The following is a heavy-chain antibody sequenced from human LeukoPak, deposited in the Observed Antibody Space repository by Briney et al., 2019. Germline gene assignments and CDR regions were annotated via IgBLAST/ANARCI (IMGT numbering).Heavy chain of an antibody. CDR3: TRGGRGETVALFET. D-gene: IGHD6-19*01. V-gene: IGHV6-1*01. J-gene: IGHJ5*02. Sequence: SQTLSLTCAISGDSVPNNNAAWNWIRQSPSRGLEWLGRTYYRSKWYDDSALSVKSRITINPDTSKNQVSLQLNSVTPEDTAIYYCTRGGRGETVALFETWGQGTLVTVSS. CDR2: TYYRSKWYD. CDR1: GDSVPNNNAA.